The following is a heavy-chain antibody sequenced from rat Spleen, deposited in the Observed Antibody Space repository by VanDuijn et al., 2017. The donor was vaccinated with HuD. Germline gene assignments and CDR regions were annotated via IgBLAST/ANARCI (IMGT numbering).Heavy chain of an antibody. Sequence: EVQLVESDGGLVQPGRSLQLSCAASGFTFSDYYMAWVRQAPTKGLEWVATISYDGSSTYYRDSVKGRFTISRHNAKNTLYLQMDSLRSEDTATYYCARHFSPADYYSSFPVLYWGQGTLVTVSS. CDR2: ISYDGSST. D-gene: IGHD1-2*01. CDR1: GFTFSDYY. J-gene: IGHJ3*01. CDR3: ARHFSPADYYSSFPVLY. V-gene: IGHV5-29*01.